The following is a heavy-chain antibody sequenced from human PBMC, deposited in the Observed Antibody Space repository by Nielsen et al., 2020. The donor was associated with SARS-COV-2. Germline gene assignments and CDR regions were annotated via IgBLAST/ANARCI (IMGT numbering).Heavy chain of an antibody. J-gene: IGHJ6*02. Sequence: SETLSLTCTVSGGSIISSEDYWGWVRQPPGQGLEWIGYIYYTGSTYYNPALESRLTISIDTSRNQFSLNLRSVTAADTALYFCARDRQGYNYYYGMDVWGQGATVSVSS. CDR2: IYYTGST. CDR3: ARDRQGYNYYYGMDV. CDR1: GGSIISSEDY. V-gene: IGHV4-30-4*01.